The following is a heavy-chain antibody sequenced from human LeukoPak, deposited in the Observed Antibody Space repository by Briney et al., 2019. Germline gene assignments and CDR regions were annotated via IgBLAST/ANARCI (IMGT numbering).Heavy chain of an antibody. CDR3: ARGYSYGYFLDTKLDP. D-gene: IGHD5-18*01. CDR2: ISAYNGNT. CDR1: GYTFTSYG. J-gene: IGHJ5*02. V-gene: IGHV1-18*01. Sequence: ASVKVSCKASGYTFTSYGISWVRQAPGQGLEWMGWISAYNGNTNYAQKLQGRVTMTTDTSTSTAYMELRSLRSDDTAVYYCARGYSYGYFLDTKLDPWGQGTLVTVSS.